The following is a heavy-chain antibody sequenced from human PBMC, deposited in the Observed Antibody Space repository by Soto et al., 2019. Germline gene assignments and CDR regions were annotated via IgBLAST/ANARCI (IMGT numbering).Heavy chain of an antibody. J-gene: IGHJ4*02. Sequence: GGSLRLSCAASGFTFSSYWMSWVRQAPGKGLEWVANIKQDGSEKYYVDSVKGRFTISRDNAKNSLYLQMNSLRAEDTAVYYCARDRGIGGATGVSYYFDYWGQGTLVTVSS. CDR1: GFTFSSYW. V-gene: IGHV3-7*03. CDR3: ARDRGIGGATGVSYYFDY. D-gene: IGHD1-26*01. CDR2: IKQDGSEK.